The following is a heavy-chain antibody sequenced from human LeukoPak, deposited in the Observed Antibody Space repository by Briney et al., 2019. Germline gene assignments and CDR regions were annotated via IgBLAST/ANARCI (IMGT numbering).Heavy chain of an antibody. CDR3: AREGAVVGTFNS. V-gene: IGHV4-30-4*01. J-gene: IGHJ4*02. Sequence: SETLSLTCTVSGGSISSGDYYWSWIRQPPGKGLEWIGYIYYSGSTYYNPSLKSRVTISVDGTKNQFSLKLNSVTAADTAVYYCAREGAVVGTFNSWGQGILVTVSS. D-gene: IGHD6-19*01. CDR2: IYYSGST. CDR1: GGSISSGDYY.